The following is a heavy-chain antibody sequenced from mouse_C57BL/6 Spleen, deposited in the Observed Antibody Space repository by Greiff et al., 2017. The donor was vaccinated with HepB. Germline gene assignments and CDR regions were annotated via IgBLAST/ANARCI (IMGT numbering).Heavy chain of an antibody. CDR3: AQARYPGY. CDR1: GYTFTSYW. D-gene: IGHD2-14*01. J-gene: IGHJ2*01. CDR2: IDPSDSET. V-gene: IGHV1-52*01. Sequence: VQLQQPGAELVRPGSSVKVSCKASGYTFTSYWMHWVKRRPIQGLEWIGNIDPSDSETHYNQKFKDKATLTVDKSSSTAYMQLSSLTSEDSAVYYCAQARYPGYWAQGTTPTVSP.